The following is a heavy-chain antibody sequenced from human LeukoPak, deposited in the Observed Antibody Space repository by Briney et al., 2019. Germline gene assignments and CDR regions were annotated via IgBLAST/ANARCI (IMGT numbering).Heavy chain of an antibody. CDR1: GYTLTELS. J-gene: IGHJ4*02. CDR2: FDPEDGET. D-gene: IGHD2-15*01. Sequence: GASVKVSCKVSGYTLTELSMHWVRQAPGKGLEWMGGFDPEDGETIYAQKFQGRVTITADKSTSTAYMELSSLRSEDTAVYYCARVGYCSGGSCYSDFDYWGQGTLVTVSS. CDR3: ARVGYCSGGSCYSDFDY. V-gene: IGHV1-24*01.